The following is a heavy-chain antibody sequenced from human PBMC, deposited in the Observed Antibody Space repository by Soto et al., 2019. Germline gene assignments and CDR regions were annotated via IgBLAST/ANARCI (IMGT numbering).Heavy chain of an antibody. D-gene: IGHD6-6*01. CDR2: ISAYNGNT. CDR3: ARSPKKYSNSFFYYFDY. J-gene: IGHJ4*02. Sequence: QVQLVQSGPEVKEPGASVKVSCKASGYTFTSYGISWVRQAPGQGLEWMGWISAYNGNTNYAQKLQGRVTMTTDTSTSTAYMELRSLRSDDTAVYYCARSPKKYSNSFFYYFDYWGQGTLVTVSS. CDR1: GYTFTSYG. V-gene: IGHV1-18*04.